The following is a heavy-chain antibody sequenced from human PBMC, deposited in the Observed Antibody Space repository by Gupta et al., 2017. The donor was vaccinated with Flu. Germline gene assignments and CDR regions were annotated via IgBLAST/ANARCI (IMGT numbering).Heavy chain of an antibody. D-gene: IGHD3-3*02. Sequence: EVQLVESGGGLVQPGGSLRLSCAASGFTLSHFWMSWVRQAPGKGLEWVANIKHDGRETYYVDSVKGRFTISRDNAQNSLYLQMNSLRAEDTAVYYCARDFSNYYYYIDVWGKGTTVTVSS. V-gene: IGHV3-7*01. CDR1: GFTLSHFW. CDR3: ARDFSNYYYYIDV. J-gene: IGHJ6*03. CDR2: IKHDGRET.